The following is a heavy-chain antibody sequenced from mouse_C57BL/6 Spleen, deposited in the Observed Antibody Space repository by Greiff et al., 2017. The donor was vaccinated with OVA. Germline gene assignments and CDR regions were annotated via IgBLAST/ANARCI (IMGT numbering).Heavy chain of an antibody. CDR2: IDPSDSYT. J-gene: IGHJ1*03. CDR3: ARKGYYYGEGYFDV. V-gene: IGHV1-69*01. D-gene: IGHD1-1*01. Sequence: VQLQQPGAELVMPGASVTLSCKASGYTLTSYWMHWVKQRPGQGLEWLGEIDPSDSYTHYNQKFKGKSTLTVDKSSSTAYMQLSSLTSEDSAVYYCARKGYYYGEGYFDVWGTGTTVTVSS. CDR1: GYTLTSYW.